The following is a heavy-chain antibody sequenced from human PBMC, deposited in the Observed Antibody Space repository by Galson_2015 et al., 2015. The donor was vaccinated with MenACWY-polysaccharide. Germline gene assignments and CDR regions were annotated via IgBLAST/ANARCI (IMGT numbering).Heavy chain of an antibody. CDR2: INAGNGNT. J-gene: IGHJ4*02. Sequence: SVKVSCKASGYTFTSYAMHWVRQAPGQRLEWMGWINAGNGNTKYSQKFQGRVTITGDTSASTAYMELSSLRSEDTAVYYCARDLPPAYDSSGEGFDYWGQGTLVTVSS. CDR3: ARDLPPAYDSSGEGFDY. CDR1: GYTFTSYA. V-gene: IGHV1-3*01. D-gene: IGHD3-22*01.